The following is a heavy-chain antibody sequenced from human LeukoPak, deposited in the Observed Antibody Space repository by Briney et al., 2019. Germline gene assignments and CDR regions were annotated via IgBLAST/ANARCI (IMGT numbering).Heavy chain of an antibody. D-gene: IGHD1-1*01. CDR2: VDPEDGET. CDR3: ATGDWTSLDP. V-gene: IGHV1-69-2*01. J-gene: IGHJ5*02. Sequence: ASVKVSCKVSGYTFTDYYMHWVQQAPGKGLEWMGLVDPEDGETIYAEKFQGRVTITADTSTDTAYMELSSLRSGDTAVYYCATGDWTSLDPWGQGTLVTVSS. CDR1: GYTFTDYY.